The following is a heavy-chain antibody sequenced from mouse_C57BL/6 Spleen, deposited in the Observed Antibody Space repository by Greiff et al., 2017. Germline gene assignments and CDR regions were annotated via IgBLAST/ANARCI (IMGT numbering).Heavy chain of an antibody. CDR1: GFSLTSYG. Sequence: VHLVESGPGLVAPSQSLSITCTVSGFSLTSYGVHWVRQPPGKGLEWLVVIWSDGSTTYNSALKSRLSISKDNSTSQVFLKMNSLQTDDTAMYYCAREKYYYGSSYLYFDVWGTGTTVTVSS. CDR3: AREKYYYGSSYLYFDV. J-gene: IGHJ1*03. V-gene: IGHV2-6*03. CDR2: IWSDGST. D-gene: IGHD1-1*01.